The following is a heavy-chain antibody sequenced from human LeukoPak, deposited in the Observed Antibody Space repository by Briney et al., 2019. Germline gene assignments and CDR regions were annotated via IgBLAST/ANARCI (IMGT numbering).Heavy chain of an antibody. J-gene: IGHJ6*02. CDR1: GGSISNTNW. D-gene: IGHD3-3*01. V-gene: IGHV4-4*02. Sequence: SGTLSLTCGVSGGSISNTNWWTWVRQPPGKGLEWIGEVDLLGRTNYNPSLKSRVAISVDKSENHISLWLTSVTAADTAVYYCAREHYDFYGMDVWGQGTTVTVSS. CDR2: VDLLGRT. CDR3: AREHYDFYGMDV.